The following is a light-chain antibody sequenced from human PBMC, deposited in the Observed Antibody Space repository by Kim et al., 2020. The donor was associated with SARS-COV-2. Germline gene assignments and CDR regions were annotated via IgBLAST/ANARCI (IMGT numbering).Light chain of an antibody. V-gene: IGKV3-20*01. CDR2: GAS. Sequence: EIVLTQSPGTLSLSPGERAFLSCRASQSVSSNLAWHQQKPGQAPRLLIYGASSRATGIPDRFSGSGAETVFTLIINRLEAEDSAVYYCQQYGSSPITFGQGTRLEIK. CDR3: QQYGSSPIT. CDR1: QSVSSN. J-gene: IGKJ5*01.